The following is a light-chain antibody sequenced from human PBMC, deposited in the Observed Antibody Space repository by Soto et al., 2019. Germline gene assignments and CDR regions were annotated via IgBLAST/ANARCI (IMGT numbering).Light chain of an antibody. CDR2: EVS. J-gene: IGLJ3*02. V-gene: IGLV2-14*01. CDR3: SSYTSSSTRV. Sequence: QSALTQPASVSGAPGQSITISCTGTSSDVGGYNYVSWYQQHPGKAPKLMLYEVSNRPSGVSNRFSGSKSGNTASLTISGLQAEDAADYFFSSYTSSSTRVFGVGTKVTVL. CDR1: SSDVGGYNY.